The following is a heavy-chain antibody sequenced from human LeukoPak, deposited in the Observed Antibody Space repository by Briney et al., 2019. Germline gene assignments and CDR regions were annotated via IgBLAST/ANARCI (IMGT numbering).Heavy chain of an antibody. D-gene: IGHD2-15*01. CDR3: ARDLEDTPNWFDP. CDR2: ISSSGSTI. Sequence: GGSLRLSCAASGFTFSDYYMSWIRQAPGKGLEWVSYISSSGSTIYYADSVKGRFTISRDNATNSLYLQMNSLRAEDTAVYYCARDLEDTPNWFDPWGQGTLVTVSS. V-gene: IGHV3-11*01. J-gene: IGHJ5*02. CDR1: GFTFSDYY.